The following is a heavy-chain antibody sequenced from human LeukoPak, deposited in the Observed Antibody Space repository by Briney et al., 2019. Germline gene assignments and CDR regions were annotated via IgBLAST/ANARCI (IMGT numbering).Heavy chain of an antibody. CDR3: AKPLYFGESLNWFDP. D-gene: IGHD3-10*01. Sequence: GRSLRLSCAASGFTFSNYGMHWVRQGPGKGLEWVAVISYDGSIKHYADSVNGRFTISRDNSKNTLYLQMNSLRVEDSAVYYCAKPLYFGESLNWFDPWGQGTLVTVSS. CDR2: ISYDGSIK. CDR1: GFTFSNYG. J-gene: IGHJ5*02. V-gene: IGHV3-30*18.